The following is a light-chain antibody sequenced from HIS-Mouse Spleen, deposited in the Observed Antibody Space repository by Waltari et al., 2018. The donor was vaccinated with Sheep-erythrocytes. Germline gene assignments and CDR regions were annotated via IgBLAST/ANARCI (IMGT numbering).Light chain of an antibody. V-gene: IGKV3-11*01. CDR2: DAS. J-gene: IGKJ2*01. Sequence: EIVLTQSPATLSLSPGERATLSCRASQSVSSYLAWYQQNPGQAPRLLIYDASNRATGIPARFSGSGSGTDFTITISSLEPEDFAVYYCQQRSNWYTFGQGTKLEIK. CDR3: QQRSNWYT. CDR1: QSVSSY.